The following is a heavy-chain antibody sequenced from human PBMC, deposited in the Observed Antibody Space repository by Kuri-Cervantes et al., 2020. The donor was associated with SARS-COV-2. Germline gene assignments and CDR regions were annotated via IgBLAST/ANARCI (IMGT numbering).Heavy chain of an antibody. CDR2: IYHSGST. D-gene: IGHD5-12*01. Sequence: GSLRLSCAVSGYSISSGYYWGWIRQPPGKGLEWIGSIYHSGSTYYNPSLKSRVTISVDTSKNQFSLKLSSVTAADTAVYYCARAGEGRFYSGYPFVYWGQGTLVTVSS. V-gene: IGHV4-38-2*01. J-gene: IGHJ4*02. CDR1: GYSISSGYY. CDR3: ARAGEGRFYSGYPFVY.